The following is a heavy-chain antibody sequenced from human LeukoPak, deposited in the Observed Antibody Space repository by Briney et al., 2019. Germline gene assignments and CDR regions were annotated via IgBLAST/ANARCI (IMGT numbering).Heavy chain of an antibody. J-gene: IGHJ3*02. D-gene: IGHD3-22*01. CDR2: IYYSGST. V-gene: IGHV4-59*01. CDR3: ALAPGAYYYDSSGYGAFDI. CDR1: GGSISSYD. Sequence: SETLSLTCTVSGGSISSYDWSWIRQPPGKGLEWIGYIYYSGSTNYNPSLKSRVTISVDTSKNQFSLKLSSVTAADTAVYYCALAPGAYYYDSSGYGAFDIWGQGTMVTVSS.